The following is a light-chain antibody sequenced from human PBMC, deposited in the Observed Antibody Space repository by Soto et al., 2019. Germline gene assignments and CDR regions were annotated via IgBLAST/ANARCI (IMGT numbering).Light chain of an antibody. CDR1: QGISSY. CDR2: AAS. CDR3: QQYYSYPPT. J-gene: IGKJ1*01. V-gene: IGKV1-8*01. Sequence: AIRMTQSPSSLSASTGGRVTITCRASQGISSYLAWYQQKPGKAPKLLIYAASTLQSGVPSRFSGSGSGTDFTLTISCLQSEDFATYYCQQYYSYPPTFGQGTKVDIK.